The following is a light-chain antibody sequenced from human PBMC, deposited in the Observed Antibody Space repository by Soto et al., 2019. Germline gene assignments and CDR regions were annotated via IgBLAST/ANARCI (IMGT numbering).Light chain of an antibody. CDR1: QGISSL. CDR3: QQANSCPHT. J-gene: IGKJ3*01. CDR2: AAS. Sequence: DIQMTQSPSSVSASVGDRVTITCRASQGISSLLAWYQQKQGKAPKLLIYAASSLQSGVPPRFSGSGSGTDFTLTISSLQPEDFATYYCQQANSCPHTFGPGTKVDIK. V-gene: IGKV1D-12*01.